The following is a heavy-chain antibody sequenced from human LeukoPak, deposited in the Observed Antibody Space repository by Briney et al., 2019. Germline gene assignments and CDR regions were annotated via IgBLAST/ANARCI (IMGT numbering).Heavy chain of an antibody. D-gene: IGHD4-17*01. CDR2: IKQDGSEK. J-gene: IGHJ4*02. Sequence: EGSLRLSCAASGFTFSSYWMSWVRQAPGKGLEWVANIKQDGSEKYYVDSVKGRFTISRDNAKNSLYLQMNSLRAEDTAVYYCARSDYGDYLACDYWGQGTLVTVSS. V-gene: IGHV3-7*01. CDR3: ARSDYGDYLACDY. CDR1: GFTFSSYW.